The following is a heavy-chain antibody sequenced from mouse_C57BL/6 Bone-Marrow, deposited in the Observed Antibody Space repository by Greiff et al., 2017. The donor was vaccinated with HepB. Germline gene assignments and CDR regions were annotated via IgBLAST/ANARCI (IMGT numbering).Heavy chain of an antibody. CDR2: IHPNSGST. D-gene: IGHD1-1*01. CDR1: GYTFTSYW. J-gene: IGHJ1*03. CDR3: ASPCTTVVATDWYFDV. Sequence: QVQLQQPGAELVKPGASVKLSCKASGYTFTSYWMHWVKQRPGQGLEWIGMIHPNSGSTNYNEKFKSKATLTVDKSSSTAYMQLSSLTSEDSAVYYCASPCTTVVATDWYFDVWGTGTTVTVSS. V-gene: IGHV1-64*01.